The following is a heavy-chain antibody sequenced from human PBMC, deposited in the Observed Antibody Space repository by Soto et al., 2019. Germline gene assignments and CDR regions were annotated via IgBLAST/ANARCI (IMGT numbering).Heavy chain of an antibody. CDR3: ARRGSGSYYDY. D-gene: IGHD1-26*01. V-gene: IGHV3-23*01. J-gene: IGHJ4*02. CDR2: ISGSGDST. CDR1: GFTFSSYA. Sequence: EVQLLESGGGLVQPGGSLRLSCAASGFTFSSYAMRWVRQAPGKGLEWVSAISGSGDSTYYADSVKGRFTISRDNSTIALYLQMNSLRAEDPAVSYCARRGSGSYYDYWGQGTLVTVSS.